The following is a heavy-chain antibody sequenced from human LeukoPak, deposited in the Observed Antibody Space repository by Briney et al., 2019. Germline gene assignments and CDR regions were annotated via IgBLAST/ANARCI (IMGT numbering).Heavy chain of an antibody. CDR3: GRDWGYYAFDV. Sequence: PAESRTPACPLYGLTSGSYWTYCVRQAPGEVLEWVASIKQDESEKYYGNAVKGRFAGTRDNDKNSLLLQMNGLRADDTAVYYGGRDWGYYAFDVWGQGTMVTVSS. CDR2: IKQDESEK. J-gene: IGHJ3*01. D-gene: IGHD2-15*01. CDR1: GLTSGSYW. V-gene: IGHV3-7*01.